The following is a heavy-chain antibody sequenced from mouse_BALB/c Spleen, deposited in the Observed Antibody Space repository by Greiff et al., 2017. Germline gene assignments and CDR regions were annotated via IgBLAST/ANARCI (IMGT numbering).Heavy chain of an antibody. CDR3: ARGDLLDY. CDR2: ISYDGSN. D-gene: IGHD3-3*01. V-gene: IGHV3-6*02. J-gene: IGHJ2*01. Sequence: DVQLQESGPGLVKPSQSLSLTCSVTGYSITSGYYWNWIRQFPGNKLEWMGYISYDGSNNYNPSLKNRISITRDTSKNQFFLKLNSVTTEDTATYYCARGDLLDYWGQGTTLTVSS. CDR1: GYSITSGYY.